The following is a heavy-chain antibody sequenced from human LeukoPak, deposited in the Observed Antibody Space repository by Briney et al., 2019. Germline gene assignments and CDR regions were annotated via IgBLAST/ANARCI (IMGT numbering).Heavy chain of an antibody. CDR1: GGSFSGYY. CDR3: ARDLRYSSHTLDY. Sequence: SETLSLTCAVYGGSFSGYYWSWIRQPPGKGLEWIGEINHSGSTNYNPSLKSRVTISVDTSKNQFSLKLSSVTAADTAVYYCARDLRYSSHTLDYWGQGTLVTVSS. CDR2: INHSGST. V-gene: IGHV4-34*01. D-gene: IGHD6-19*01. J-gene: IGHJ4*02.